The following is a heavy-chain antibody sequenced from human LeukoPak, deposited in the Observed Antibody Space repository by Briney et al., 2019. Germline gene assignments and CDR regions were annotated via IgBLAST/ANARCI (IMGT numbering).Heavy chain of an antibody. Sequence: GGSLRLSCAASGFTFNTYAMSWVRQAPGRGLEWVSAIIPSGGSTYYADSVKGRFTISRDNSKSTLFLQMNSLRAEDTAVYYCAKERWTTTAFDYWGQGTLATVSS. J-gene: IGHJ4*02. V-gene: IGHV3-23*01. D-gene: IGHD4-23*01. CDR3: AKERWTTTAFDY. CDR1: GFTFNTYA. CDR2: IIPSGGST.